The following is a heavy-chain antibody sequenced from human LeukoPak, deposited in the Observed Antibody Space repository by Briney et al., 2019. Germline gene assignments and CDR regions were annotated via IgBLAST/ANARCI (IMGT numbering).Heavy chain of an antibody. Sequence: SQTLSLTCTVSGGSISSGGYYWSWIRQPPGKGLEWIGYIYHSGSTYYNPSLKSRVTISVDRSKNQFSLKLSSVTAAGTAVYYCAGGGVYYFDYWGQGTLVTVSS. D-gene: IGHD3-10*01. CDR1: GGSISSGGYY. J-gene: IGHJ4*02. CDR3: AGGGVYYFDY. CDR2: IYHSGST. V-gene: IGHV4-30-2*01.